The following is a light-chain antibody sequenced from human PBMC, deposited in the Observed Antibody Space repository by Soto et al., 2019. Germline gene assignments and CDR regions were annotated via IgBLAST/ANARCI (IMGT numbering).Light chain of an antibody. CDR2: GAS. CDR1: QSVSSSY. Sequence: EIVLTQSTGTLSLSPGERATLSCRASQSVSSSYLAWYQQNRGQAPRLLIYGASSRATGIPDRFSGSGSGXXXXXXXXSLEPXDFSVYYCQQYGSSRWTFGQETKV. CDR3: QQYGSSRWT. J-gene: IGKJ1*01. V-gene: IGKV3-20*01.